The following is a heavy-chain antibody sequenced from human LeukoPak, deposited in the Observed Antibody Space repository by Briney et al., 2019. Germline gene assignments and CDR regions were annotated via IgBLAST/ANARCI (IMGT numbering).Heavy chain of an antibody. V-gene: IGHV3-7*01. Sequence: PGGSLRLSCAASGFTFSSSGMHWVRQAPGKGLEWVANIKEDGSKTYYVDSAKGRFTISRDNVKSPLYLQLDSLRVEDTAIYYCSRSLNYWGQGTLVTVSS. CDR2: IKEDGSKT. CDR1: GFTFSSSG. J-gene: IGHJ4*02. CDR3: SRSLNY.